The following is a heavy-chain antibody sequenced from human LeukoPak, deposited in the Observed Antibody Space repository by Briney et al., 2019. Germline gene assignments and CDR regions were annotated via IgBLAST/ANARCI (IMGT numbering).Heavy chain of an antibody. Sequence: PSETLSLTCTVSGGSISSSSYYWGWIRQPPGKGLEWIGSIYYSGSTYYNPSLKSRVTISVDTSKNQFSLKLSSVTAADTAVYYCAREYADYYDSSGYFDYWGQGTLVTVSS. J-gene: IGHJ4*02. V-gene: IGHV4-39*02. CDR2: IYYSGST. CDR1: GGSISSSSYY. D-gene: IGHD3-22*01. CDR3: AREYADYYDSSGYFDY.